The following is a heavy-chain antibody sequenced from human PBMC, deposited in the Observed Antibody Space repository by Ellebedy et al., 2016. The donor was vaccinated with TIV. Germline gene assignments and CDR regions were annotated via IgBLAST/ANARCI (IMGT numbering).Heavy chain of an antibody. CDR3: ASVKSRTSWGDAFDI. D-gene: IGHD2-2*01. V-gene: IGHV4-39*07. Sequence: GSLRLXXTVSGDSITSGDYYWGWVRQPPGKGLEWIGSMYSSGSSYYNPSLKSRVTISGDTSKNQFSLKLSSVTAADTAVYYCASVKSRTSWGDAFDIWGQGTLVTVSS. CDR2: MYSSGSS. J-gene: IGHJ3*02. CDR1: GDSITSGDYY.